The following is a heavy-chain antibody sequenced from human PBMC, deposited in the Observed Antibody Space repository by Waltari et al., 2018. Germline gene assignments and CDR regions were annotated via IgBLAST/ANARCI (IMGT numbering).Heavy chain of an antibody. CDR2: IYGGGST. CDR3: VGMATIEGFDY. J-gene: IGHJ4*02. Sequence: EVQLVESGGGLIQSGGSLRVSCAASGLTVYVNYMSWVRQAPGKGLEWVSVIYGGGSTYYADSVKGRFTISRDNSKNTLYLQMNSLRAEDTAVYYCVGMATIEGFDYWGQGTLVTVSS. CDR1: GLTVYVNY. V-gene: IGHV3-53*01.